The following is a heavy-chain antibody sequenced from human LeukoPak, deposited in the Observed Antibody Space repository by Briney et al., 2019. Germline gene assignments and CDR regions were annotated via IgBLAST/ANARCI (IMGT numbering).Heavy chain of an antibody. CDR1: GFTFSSYA. Sequence: PGRSLRLSCAASGFTFSSYAMHWVRQAPGKGLVWVAVISYDGSNKYYADSVKGRFTISRDNSKNTLYLQMNSLRAEDTAVYYCARDPSGWNYGDYWGQGTLVTVSS. V-gene: IGHV3-30*04. CDR3: ARDPSGWNYGDY. D-gene: IGHD1-7*01. CDR2: ISYDGSNK. J-gene: IGHJ4*02.